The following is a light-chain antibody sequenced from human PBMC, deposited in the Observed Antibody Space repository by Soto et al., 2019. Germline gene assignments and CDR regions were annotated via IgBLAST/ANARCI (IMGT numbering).Light chain of an antibody. Sequence: QSALTQPPSVSGAPGQRVTISCTGSSSNIGTDYDVHWYQQLPGTAPKLLIYGNSNRPSGVPDRFSGSKSGTSASLAITGLQAEDEADYYCQSYDSSLSGCVFGTGT. CDR1: SSNIGTDYD. CDR3: QSYDSSLSGCV. J-gene: IGLJ1*01. V-gene: IGLV1-40*01. CDR2: GNS.